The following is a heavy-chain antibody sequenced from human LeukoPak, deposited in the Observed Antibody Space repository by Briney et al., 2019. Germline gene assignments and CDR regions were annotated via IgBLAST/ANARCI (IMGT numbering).Heavy chain of an antibody. V-gene: IGHV5-51*01. D-gene: IGHD3-16*01. J-gene: IGHJ3*02. CDR1: GYSFTNYW. CDR2: IYPDDSDT. Sequence: GESLKISCKGSGYSFTNYWIAWVRQMARRGLEWMGIIYPDDSDTRYSPSFQGQVTISADKSISTAYLQWSSLKASDTAMYYCARIWLRAFDIWGQGTMVTVSS. CDR3: ARIWLRAFDI.